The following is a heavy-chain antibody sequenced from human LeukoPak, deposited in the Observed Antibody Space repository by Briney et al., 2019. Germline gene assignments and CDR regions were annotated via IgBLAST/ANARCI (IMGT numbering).Heavy chain of an antibody. D-gene: IGHD3-22*01. CDR3: ARGSYYYDSSGYPNWFDP. V-gene: IGHV1-46*01. CDR1: GYTSTSYY. CDR2: INPSGGST. Sequence: ASVKVSCKASGYTSTSYYMHWVRQAPGQGLERMGIINPSGGSTSYAQKFQGRVTMTRDTSTSTVYMELSSLRSEDTAVYYCARGSYYYDSSGYPNWFDPWGQGTLVTVSS. J-gene: IGHJ5*02.